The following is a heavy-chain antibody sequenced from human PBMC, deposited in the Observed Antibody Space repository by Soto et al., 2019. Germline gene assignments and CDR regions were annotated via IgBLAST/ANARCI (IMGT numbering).Heavy chain of an antibody. Sequence: GGSLRLSCAASGFTFSSYGMHWVRQAPGKGLEWVAVISYDGSNKYYADSVKGRFTISRDNSKNTLYLQMNSLRAEDTAVYYCAKPSITMIVEDPPAPFDIWGQGTMVTVSS. V-gene: IGHV3-30*18. CDR1: GFTFSSYG. CDR2: ISYDGSNK. D-gene: IGHD3-22*01. J-gene: IGHJ3*02. CDR3: AKPSITMIVEDPPAPFDI.